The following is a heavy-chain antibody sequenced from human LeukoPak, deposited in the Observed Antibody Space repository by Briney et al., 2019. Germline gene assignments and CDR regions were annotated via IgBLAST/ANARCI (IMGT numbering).Heavy chain of an antibody. D-gene: IGHD3-9*01. CDR1: GGSISSGSYY. CDR2: IYTSGST. J-gene: IGHJ6*03. CDR3: ARDRCGGLRYFDWLLRPQRGCYYYYYMDV. Sequence: PSQTLSLTCTVSGGSISSGSYYWSWIRQPAGKGLEWIGRIYTSGSTNYNPSLKSQVTISVDTSKNQFSLKLSSVTAADTAVYYCARDRCGGLRYFDWLLRPQRGCYYYYYMDVWGKGTTVTISS. V-gene: IGHV4-61*02.